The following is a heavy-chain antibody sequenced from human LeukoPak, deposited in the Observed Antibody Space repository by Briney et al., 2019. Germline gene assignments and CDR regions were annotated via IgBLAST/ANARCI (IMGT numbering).Heavy chain of an antibody. Sequence: PSETLSLTCAVYGGSFSGYYWSWLRQPPGKGLEWIGEINHSGSTNYNPSLKSRVTISVDTSKNQFSLKLSSVTAADTAVYYCARHKDYYYSYMDVWGKGTTVTISS. CDR3: ARHKDYYYSYMDV. J-gene: IGHJ6*03. V-gene: IGHV4-34*01. CDR1: GGSFSGYY. CDR2: INHSGST.